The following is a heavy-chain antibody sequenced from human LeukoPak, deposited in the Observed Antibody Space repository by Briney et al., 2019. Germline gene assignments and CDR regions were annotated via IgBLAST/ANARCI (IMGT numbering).Heavy chain of an antibody. D-gene: IGHD6-19*01. V-gene: IGHV3-33*01. Sequence: LAGGSLRLSCAASGFTFSSYGMHWVRQAPGKGLEWVAVIWYDGSNKYYADSVKGRFTISRDNSKNTLYLQMNSLRAEDTAVYYCARSEQWLYYFDYWGQGTLVTVSS. CDR2: IWYDGSNK. J-gene: IGHJ4*02. CDR3: ARSEQWLYYFDY. CDR1: GFTFSSYG.